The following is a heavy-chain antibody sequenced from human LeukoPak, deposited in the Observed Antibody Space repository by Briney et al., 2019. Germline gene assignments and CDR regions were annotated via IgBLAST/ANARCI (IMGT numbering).Heavy chain of an antibody. D-gene: IGHD3-10*01. J-gene: IGHJ4*02. V-gene: IGHV1-69*13. CDR2: IIPIFGTA. CDR3: ARSGSGSYYNGIDY. Sequence: ASVKVSCKASGGTFSSYAISWARQAPGQGLEWMGGIIPIFGTANYAQKFQGRVTITADESTSTAYMELSSLRSEDTAVYYCARSGSGSYYNGIDYWGQGTLVTVSS. CDR1: GGTFSSYA.